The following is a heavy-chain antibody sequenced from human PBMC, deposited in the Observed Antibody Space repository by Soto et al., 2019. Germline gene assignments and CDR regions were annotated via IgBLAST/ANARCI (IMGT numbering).Heavy chain of an antibody. CDR1: GFTFSSYE. Sequence: GGYLRLSCAASGFTFSSYEMNWVRQAPGTGLEWVSYIGTSGTTIYYADSVRGRFTISRDNAKNSLYLQMNSLRAEDTAVYYCARDPAIYSGNFDYGLDVWGQGTTVTVSS. CDR3: ARDPAIYSGNFDYGLDV. D-gene: IGHD4-4*01. V-gene: IGHV3-48*03. CDR2: IGTSGTTI. J-gene: IGHJ6*02.